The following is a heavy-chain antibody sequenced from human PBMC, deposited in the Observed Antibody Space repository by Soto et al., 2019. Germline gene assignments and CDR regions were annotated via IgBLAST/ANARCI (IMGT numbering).Heavy chain of an antibody. CDR2: ISGSGDST. J-gene: IGHJ3*01. CDR3: ARDRYSSSLFDV. V-gene: IGHV3-23*01. D-gene: IGHD6-13*01. Sequence: PGGSLRLSCAASGFTFSSYGTTFSSYALSWVRQAPGKGLEWVSTISGSGDSTYYADSVKGRFTISRDNTKNSLSLQMNSLRAEDTAVYYCARDRYSSSLFDVWGQGTMVTVTS. CDR1: GFTFSSYGTTFSSYA.